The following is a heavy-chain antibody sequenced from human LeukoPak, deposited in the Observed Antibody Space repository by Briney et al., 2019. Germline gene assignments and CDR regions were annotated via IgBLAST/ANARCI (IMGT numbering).Heavy chain of an antibody. J-gene: IGHJ4*02. V-gene: IGHV3-30-3*01. Sequence: GRSLRLSCAASGFTFSSYAMHWVRQAPGKGLEWVAVISYDGSNKYYADSVKGRFTISRDNSKNTLYLQMNSLRAEDTAAYYCARESVDSGSYYEDFSSYFDYWGQGTLVTVSS. D-gene: IGHD1-26*01. CDR2: ISYDGSNK. CDR1: GFTFSSYA. CDR3: ARESVDSGSYYEDFSSYFDY.